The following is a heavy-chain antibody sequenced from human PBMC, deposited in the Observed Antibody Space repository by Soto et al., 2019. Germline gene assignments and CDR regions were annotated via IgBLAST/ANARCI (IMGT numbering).Heavy chain of an antibody. CDR1: GFTFSSYA. CDR3: AKRIVGAYYGAVYYNYGLDV. D-gene: IGHD1-26*01. Sequence: EVQLLESGGDLVQPGGSLRLSCAASGFTFSSYAMSWVRQAPGKGLEWVSAISGSGGSTYYADSVKGRFTISRDNSKNTLYLQMHSLRAGDTAVYYCAKRIVGAYYGAVYYNYGLDVWGQGTTVTVSS. J-gene: IGHJ6*02. CDR2: ISGSGGST. V-gene: IGHV3-23*01.